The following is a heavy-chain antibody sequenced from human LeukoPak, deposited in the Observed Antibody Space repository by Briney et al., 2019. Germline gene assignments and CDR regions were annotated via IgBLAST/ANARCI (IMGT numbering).Heavy chain of an antibody. Sequence: GGSLRLSCAASGFTFSNAWMSWVRQAPGKGLEWIGRITNTPNNYASQYAASVRGRFTISRDDSKSSLFLQMNSLKTEDTAIYFCARDTATALDYWGQGTLVTVSS. CDR1: GFTFSNAW. J-gene: IGHJ4*02. D-gene: IGHD6-13*01. V-gene: IGHV3-72*01. CDR3: ARDTATALDY. CDR2: ITNTPNNYAS.